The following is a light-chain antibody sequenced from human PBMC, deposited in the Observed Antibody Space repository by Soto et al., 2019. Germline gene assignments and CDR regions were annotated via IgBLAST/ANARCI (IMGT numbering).Light chain of an antibody. J-gene: IGKJ1*01. V-gene: IGKV2-30*01. CDR1: QSLVYADGNTY. CDR2: KVF. Sequence: DVVMTQSPLSLPVTLGQSASISCTSSQSLVYADGNTYLNWLQQRPGQSPRRLIYKVFNRDSGVPDRFSGSASGSEFTLTISRVEAEDIGVYYCMQALQTPRWTFGQGTKVDIK. CDR3: MQALQTPRWT.